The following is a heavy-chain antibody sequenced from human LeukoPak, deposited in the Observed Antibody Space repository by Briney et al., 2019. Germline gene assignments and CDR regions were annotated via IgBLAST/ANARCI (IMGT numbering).Heavy chain of an antibody. CDR1: GDSMSRNVFV. CDR2: IYYTGST. CDR3: ARGRWTHDSNVYLTLTFDY. J-gene: IGHJ4*02. Sequence: PSETLSLTCTVSGDSMSRNVFVWGWIRQTPGKGLEYIGSIYYTGSTYYNPSLKSRVTMSVKTSKNQFTLNLKAVTGADTAVYYCARGRWTHDSNVYLTLTFDYWGQGILVTVSS. V-gene: IGHV4-39*06. D-gene: IGHD3-22*01.